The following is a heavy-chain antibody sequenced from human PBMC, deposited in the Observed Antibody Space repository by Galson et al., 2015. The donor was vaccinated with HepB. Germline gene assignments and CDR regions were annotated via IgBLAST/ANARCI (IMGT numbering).Heavy chain of an antibody. CDR2: IKEDESEK. CDR1: GFTFSDEW. CDR3: ARGRSNGGSRYNWFGP. Sequence: SLRLSCAASGFTFSDEWMDWVRQAPGKGLEWVANIKEDESEKYYVDSVKGRFTISRDNDKYSLYLQMNNLRADDTAMYYCARGRSNGGSRYNWFGPWGQGTLVTVSS. V-gene: IGHV3-7*01. D-gene: IGHD2-8*01. J-gene: IGHJ5*02.